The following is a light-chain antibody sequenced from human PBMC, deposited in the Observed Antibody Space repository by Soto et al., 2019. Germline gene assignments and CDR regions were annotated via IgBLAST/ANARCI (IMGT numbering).Light chain of an antibody. CDR2: WAS. CDR3: QQYYSTPFT. V-gene: IGKV4-1*01. CDR1: QTIFYTSSNKNY. J-gene: IGKJ3*01. Sequence: DIVLTQSPDSLAVSLGERATIHCKSSQTIFYTSSNKNYLAWYQQRPGQPPKLLIYWASDRESGVPNRFSGGGSGTDFTLTISGLQAEDVAVYYCQQYYSTPFTFGPGTKVDIK.